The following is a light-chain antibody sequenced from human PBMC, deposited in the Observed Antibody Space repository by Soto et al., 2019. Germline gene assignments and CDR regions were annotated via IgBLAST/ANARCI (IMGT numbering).Light chain of an antibody. V-gene: IGLV1-44*01. Sequence: QSVLTQPPSVSGTPGQRVTISCSGGNSNIGRNPVSWYQEFPGTAPKLLISTNSRWPSWVPDRFSGSKSGTSASLAISGLRSEDEAVYYCGTSDDTVYVFGSGTKLTVL. CDR1: NSNIGRNP. J-gene: IGLJ1*01. CDR2: TNS. CDR3: GTSDDTVYV.